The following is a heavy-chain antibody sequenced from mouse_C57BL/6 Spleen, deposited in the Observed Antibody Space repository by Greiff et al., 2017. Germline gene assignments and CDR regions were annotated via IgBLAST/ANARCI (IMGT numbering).Heavy chain of an antibody. CDR1: GYSITSGYY. CDR3: ARGGLRYDWYFDV. D-gene: IGHD1-1*01. CDR2: ISYDGSN. V-gene: IGHV3-6*01. Sequence: EVKLMESGPGLVKPSQSLSLTCSVTGYSITSGYYWNWIRQFPGNKLEWMGYISYDGSNNYNPSLKNRISITRDTSKNQFFLKLNSVTTEDTATYYGARGGLRYDWYFDVWGTGTTVTVSS. J-gene: IGHJ1*03.